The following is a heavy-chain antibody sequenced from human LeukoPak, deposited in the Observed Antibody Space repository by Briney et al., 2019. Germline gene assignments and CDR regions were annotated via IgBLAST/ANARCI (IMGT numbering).Heavy chain of an antibody. CDR1: GFTYTNNW. CDR3: ARATHSLSGSYLH. J-gene: IGHJ4*02. D-gene: IGHD1-26*01. V-gene: IGHV3-11*04. CDR2: ISSSGSTI. Sequence: GGSLRLSCVASGFTYTNNWMTWIRQAPGKGLEWVSYISSSGSTIYYADSVKGRFTISRDNAKNSLYLQMNSLRAEDTAVYYCARATHSLSGSYLHWGQGTLVTVSS.